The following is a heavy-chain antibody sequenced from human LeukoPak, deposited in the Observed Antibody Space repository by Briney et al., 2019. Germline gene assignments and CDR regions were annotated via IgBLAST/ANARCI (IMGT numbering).Heavy chain of an antibody. V-gene: IGHV3-30*02. Sequence: PGGSLRLSCAASGFTFSSYGMHWVRQAPGKGLEWVAFIRYDGSNKYYADSVKGRFTISRDNSKNTLYLQMNSLRAEDTAVYYCAKDLAVFSAGGAFDIWGQGTMVTVSS. CDR1: GFTFSSYG. CDR2: IRYDGSNK. CDR3: AKDLAVFSAGGAFDI. J-gene: IGHJ3*02. D-gene: IGHD2-15*01.